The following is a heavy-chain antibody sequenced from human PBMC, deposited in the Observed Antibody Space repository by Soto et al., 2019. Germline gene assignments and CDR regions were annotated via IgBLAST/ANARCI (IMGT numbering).Heavy chain of an antibody. Sequence: SETLSLTCTVSGGSISTYYWSWSRQPPGKGLEWIGYVYNSGSTKYNPSLKSRVTIWESTSKNQVSLRLTSVTAADTAVYYCARDRQHTYGNCFDPWGQGALVTVSS. CDR1: GGSISTYY. CDR3: ARDRQHTYGNCFDP. D-gene: IGHD4-17*01. J-gene: IGHJ5*02. CDR2: VYNSGST. V-gene: IGHV4-59*01.